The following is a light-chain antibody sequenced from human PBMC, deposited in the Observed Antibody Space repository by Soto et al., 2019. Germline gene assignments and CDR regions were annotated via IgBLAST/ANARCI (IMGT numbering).Light chain of an antibody. CDR3: HDSGTSHPWT. V-gene: IGKV3-20*01. CDR1: QNIRGNE. J-gene: IGKJ1*01. CDR2: GGS. Sequence: EVVLTQSPGALSLSPGEGVTLSCRASQNIRGNELAWYRQKRGQAPRLLIYGGSSRAEGIPDRFSGRGTGTNFTLTISRLEPEDSAVYYCHDSGTSHPWTFGQGTKLEIK.